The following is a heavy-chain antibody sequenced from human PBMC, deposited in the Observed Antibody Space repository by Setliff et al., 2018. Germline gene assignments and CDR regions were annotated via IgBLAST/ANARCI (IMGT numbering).Heavy chain of an antibody. CDR2: INHSGST. J-gene: IGHJ3*02. V-gene: IGHV4-34*01. D-gene: IGHD3-16*01. Sequence: SETLSLTCAVYGGSFSGYYWSWIRQPPGKGLEWIGEINHSGSTYYNPSLKSRVTISVDTSKNQFSLKLSSVTAADTAVYYCALDYGIDAFDIWGQGTMVTVSS. CDR1: GGSFSGYY. CDR3: ALDYGIDAFDI.